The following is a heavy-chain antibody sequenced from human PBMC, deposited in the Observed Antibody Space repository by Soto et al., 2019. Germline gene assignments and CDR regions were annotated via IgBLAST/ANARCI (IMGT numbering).Heavy chain of an antibody. J-gene: IGHJ4*02. V-gene: IGHV1-69*01. Sequence: QVQLVQSGAEVKKPGSSVKVSCKASGGTFSSYAISWVRQAPGQGLEWTGGIIPIFGTANYAQKFQGRVTITADESTSTAYMELSSLRSEDTAVYYCASTGIAARREYYFDYWGQGTLVTVSS. CDR1: GGTFSSYA. D-gene: IGHD6-6*01. CDR2: IIPIFGTA. CDR3: ASTGIAARREYYFDY.